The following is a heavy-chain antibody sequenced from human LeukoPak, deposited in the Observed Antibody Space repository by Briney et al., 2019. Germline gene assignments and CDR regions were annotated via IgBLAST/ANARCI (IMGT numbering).Heavy chain of an antibody. CDR3: ARDSSSWLKGFDV. CDR2: INPNSGGT. Sequence: ASVKVSCKASGYTFTGCYIHWVRQAPGQGLEWMGWINPNSGGTNYAQMFQGRVTMTRDTSIRTAYMELSGLTSDDTAVYYCARDSSSWLKGFDVWGLGTMVTVSS. V-gene: IGHV1-2*02. J-gene: IGHJ3*01. CDR1: GYTFTGCY. D-gene: IGHD6-13*01.